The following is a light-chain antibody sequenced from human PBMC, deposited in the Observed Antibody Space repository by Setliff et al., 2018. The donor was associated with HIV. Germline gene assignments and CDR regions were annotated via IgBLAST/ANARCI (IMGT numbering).Light chain of an antibody. CDR2: EVT. CDR3: LSYTTTTPSPYV. V-gene: IGLV2-14*03. CDR1: SSDVGGFNS. Sequence: QSALTQPASVSGSPGQSIAISCTGSSSDVGGFNSVSWYQQHPDKAPKLIVYEVTNRPSEVSDRFFGSKSGNTASLTISGFQTEDEADYYCLSYTTTTPSPYVFGTGTKVTVL. J-gene: IGLJ1*01.